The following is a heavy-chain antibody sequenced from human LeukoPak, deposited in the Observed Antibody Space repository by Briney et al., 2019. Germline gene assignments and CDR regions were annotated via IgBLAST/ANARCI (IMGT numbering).Heavy chain of an antibody. CDR2: MNPNSGNT. CDR3: ARGTITMVRGVTDIDY. CDR1: GGTFSSYA. Sequence: GASVKVSCKASGGTFSSYAISWVRQAPGQGLEWMGWMNPNSGNTGYAQKFQGRVTMTRNTSISTAYMELSSLRSEDTAVYYCARGTITMVRGVTDIDYWGQGTLVTVSS. D-gene: IGHD3-10*01. V-gene: IGHV1-8*02. J-gene: IGHJ4*02.